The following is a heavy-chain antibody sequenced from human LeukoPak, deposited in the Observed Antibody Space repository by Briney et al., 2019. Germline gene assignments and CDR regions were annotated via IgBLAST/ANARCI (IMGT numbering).Heavy chain of an antibody. Sequence: PGGSLRLSCTASGFAFGSYAMYWVRQAPGKGLEWVSGIFGSGGSAHYADSVKGRFTISRDNSKNTVYLEMSSLGAEDSAVYYCAKTTVGYSSGRFPGWPADYWGQGTLVTVSS. CDR2: IFGSGGSA. V-gene: IGHV3-23*01. CDR3: AKTTVGYSSGRFPGWPADY. D-gene: IGHD2-15*01. J-gene: IGHJ4*02. CDR1: GFAFGSYA.